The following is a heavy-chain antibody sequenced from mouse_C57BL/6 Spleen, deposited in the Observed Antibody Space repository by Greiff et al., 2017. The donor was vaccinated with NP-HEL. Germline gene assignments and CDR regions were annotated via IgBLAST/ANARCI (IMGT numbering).Heavy chain of an antibody. CDR1: GYTFTDYY. CDR2: INPYNGGT. V-gene: IGHV1-19*01. Sequence: VQLQQSGPVLVKPGASVKMSCKASGYTFTDYYMNWVKQSHGKSLEWIGVINPYNGGTSYNQKFKGKATLTVDKSSSTAYMELNSLTSEDSAVYYCARTNWDEDYAMDYWGQGTSVTVSS. D-gene: IGHD4-1*01. J-gene: IGHJ4*01. CDR3: ARTNWDEDYAMDY.